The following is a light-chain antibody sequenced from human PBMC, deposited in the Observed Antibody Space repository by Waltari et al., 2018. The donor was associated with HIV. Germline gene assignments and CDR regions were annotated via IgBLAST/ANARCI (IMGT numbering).Light chain of an antibody. Sequence: QSVLTQPPSASGTPGQRVTISCSGSSSNIGDNTVNWYQQLPGTAPKLLIYTNTPRPSGVPDRFPGSKAGTSAARAISGLQSEDEADYYCATWDDSLNGHVVFGGGTKLTVL. J-gene: IGLJ2*01. CDR1: SSNIGDNT. CDR3: ATWDDSLNGHVV. CDR2: TNT. V-gene: IGLV1-44*01.